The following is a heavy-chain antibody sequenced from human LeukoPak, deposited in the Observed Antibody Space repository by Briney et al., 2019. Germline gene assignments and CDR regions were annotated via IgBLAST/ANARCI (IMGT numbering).Heavy chain of an antibody. CDR3: AREITMID. J-gene: IGHJ4*02. V-gene: IGHV4-34*01. D-gene: IGHD3-22*01. CDR1: GGSFSGYY. Sequence: SETLSLTCAVYGGSFSGYYWSWIRQPPGKGLEWIGEINHSGSTNYNPSLKSRVTISVDTSKNQFSLKLSSVTAEDTAVYYCAREITMIDWGQGTLVTVSS. CDR2: INHSGST.